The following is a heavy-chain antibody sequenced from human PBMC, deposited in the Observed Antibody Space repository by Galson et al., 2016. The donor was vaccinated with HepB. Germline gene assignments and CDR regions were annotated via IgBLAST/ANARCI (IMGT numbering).Heavy chain of an antibody. Sequence: SVKVSCKASGGTFSSYGISWVRQAPGQGLEWMGGIIPISGIANYAQKFQGRVTITADELTNTAYMDLSSLRSEDTAFYYCATGKYNTGWNYYLEYWGQGTLVTVSS. CDR3: ATGKYNTGWNYYLEY. V-gene: IGHV1-69*13. CDR1: GGTFSSYG. D-gene: IGHD6-19*01. CDR2: IIPISGIA. J-gene: IGHJ4*02.